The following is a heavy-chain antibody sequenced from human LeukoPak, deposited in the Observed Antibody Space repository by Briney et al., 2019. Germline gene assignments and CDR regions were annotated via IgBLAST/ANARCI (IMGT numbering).Heavy chain of an antibody. CDR2: IIPIFGTA. J-gene: IGHJ4*02. D-gene: IGHD5-12*01. V-gene: IGHV1-69*05. CDR3: ARDGWFDARKDSGYDSGYFDY. CDR1: GGTFSSYA. Sequence: ASVKVSCKASGGTFSSYAISWVRQAPGQGLEWMGRIIPIFGTANYAQKFQGRVTITTDESTSTAYMELSSLRSEDTAVYYCARDGWFDARKDSGYDSGYFDYWGQGTLVTVSS.